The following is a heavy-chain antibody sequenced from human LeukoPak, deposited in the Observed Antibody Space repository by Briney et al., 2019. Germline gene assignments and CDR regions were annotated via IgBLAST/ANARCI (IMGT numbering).Heavy chain of an antibody. CDR2: ISWDGGST. Sequence: PGGSLRLSCAASGFTFDDYAMHWVRQAPGKGLEWVSLISWDGGSTYYADSVKGRFTISRDNSKNSLYLQMNSLRAEDTALYYCAKDNSYYGSGSYNGGKGYMDVWGKGTTVTVSS. J-gene: IGHJ6*03. D-gene: IGHD3-10*01. CDR3: AKDNSYYGSGSYNGGKGYMDV. V-gene: IGHV3-43D*03. CDR1: GFTFDDYA.